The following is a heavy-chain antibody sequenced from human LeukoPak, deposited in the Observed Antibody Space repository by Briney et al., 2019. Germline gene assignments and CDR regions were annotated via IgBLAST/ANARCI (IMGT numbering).Heavy chain of an antibody. CDR3: ARLAYGSGNYYYYGMDV. CDR1: GGSISSYY. CDR2: IYYSGST. D-gene: IGHD3-10*01. J-gene: IGHJ6*02. V-gene: IGHV4-59*08. Sequence: SETLSLTCTVSGGSISSYYWSWIRQPPGKGLEWIGYIYYSGSTNYNPSLKSRVTISVDTSKNQFSLKLSSVTAADTAVYYCARLAYGSGNYYYYGMDVWGQGTTVTVSS.